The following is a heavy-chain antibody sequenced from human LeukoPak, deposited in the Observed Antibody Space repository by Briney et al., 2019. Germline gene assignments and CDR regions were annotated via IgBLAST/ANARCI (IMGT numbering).Heavy chain of an antibody. V-gene: IGHV3-64D*06. Sequence: GGSLRVSCSASGFTFSSYALHWVRQAPGKGLEYVSGVNSNGVSTNYADSVKGRITISRDNSNNTLHLQMSSLRGEDTAVYYCVKDRDRNLARVNFDYWGQGTLVTVSS. CDR1: GFTFSSYA. CDR2: VNSNGVST. J-gene: IGHJ4*02. CDR3: VKDRDRNLARVNFDY. D-gene: IGHD5-24*01.